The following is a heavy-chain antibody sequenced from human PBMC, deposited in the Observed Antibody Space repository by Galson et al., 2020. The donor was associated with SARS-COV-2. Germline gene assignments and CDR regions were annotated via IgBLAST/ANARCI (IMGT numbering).Heavy chain of an antibody. CDR1: GYSFTSYW. J-gene: IGHJ4*02. D-gene: IGHD2-15*01. V-gene: IGHV5-51*01. CDR3: ARQLGYCSGGSCYSVDY. Sequence: GESLKISCKGSGYSFTSYWIGWVRQMPGKGLECMGTIYPGDSDTRYSPSFQGQVTISADKSISTAYLQWSSLKASDTAMYYCARQLGYCSGGSCYSVDYWGQGTLVTVSS. CDR2: IYPGDSDT.